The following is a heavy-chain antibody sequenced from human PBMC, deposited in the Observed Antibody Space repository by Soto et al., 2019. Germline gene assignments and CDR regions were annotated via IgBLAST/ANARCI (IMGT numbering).Heavy chain of an antibody. CDR2: IIPIFGTE. CDR1: GGTFSSYA. D-gene: IGHD2-15*01. CDR3: ARINMGYGGKLYYFDY. J-gene: IGHJ4*02. V-gene: IGHV1-69*12. Sequence: QVQLVQSGAEVKKPGSSVKVSCTASGGTFSSYAISWVRQAPGQGLEWMGGIIPIFGTENYAQKFQGRVTITADESTSTGYMELSSLRTEDTAVYYCARINMGYGGKLYYFDYCGQGTLVTVSS.